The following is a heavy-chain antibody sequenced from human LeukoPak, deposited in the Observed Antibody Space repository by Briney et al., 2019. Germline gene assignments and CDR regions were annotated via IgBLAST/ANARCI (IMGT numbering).Heavy chain of an antibody. V-gene: IGHV4-39*07. D-gene: IGHD6-13*01. Sequence: PSETLSLTCTVSGGSISSSSYYWGWIRQPPGKGLEWIGSIYYSGSTYYNPSLKSRVTISVDTSKNQFSLKLSSVTAADTAVYYCARARNRSSRGWYFDLWGRGTLVTVSS. CDR1: GGSISSSSYY. CDR2: IYYSGST. CDR3: ARARNRSSRGWYFDL. J-gene: IGHJ2*01.